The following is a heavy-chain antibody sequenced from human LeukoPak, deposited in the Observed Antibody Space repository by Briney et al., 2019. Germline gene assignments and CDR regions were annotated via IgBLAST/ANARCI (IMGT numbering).Heavy chain of an antibody. V-gene: IGHV1-2*02. Sequence: ASVKVSCKASGHTFTGYYMHWVRQAPGQGLEWMGWINPNSGGTNYAQKFQGRVTMTRDTSISTAYMELSRLRSDDTAVYYCARDMVRGVILRRVLDYWGQGTLVTVSS. CDR3: ARDMVRGVILRRVLDY. J-gene: IGHJ4*02. D-gene: IGHD3-10*01. CDR1: GHTFTGYY. CDR2: INPNSGGT.